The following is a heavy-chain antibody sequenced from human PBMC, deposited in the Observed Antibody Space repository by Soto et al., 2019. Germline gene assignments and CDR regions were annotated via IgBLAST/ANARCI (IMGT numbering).Heavy chain of an antibody. Sequence: EVQLVESGGGLVQPGGSLRLSCAASGFTVSSNYMSWVRQAPGKGLEWVSVIYSGGSTYYADSVKGRFTISRHNSKNNLYIQMNCLRAEDTAVYYCAKIAAAGTDAFDIWGQGTMVTVSS. V-gene: IGHV3-53*04. CDR1: GFTVSSNY. D-gene: IGHD6-13*01. CDR3: AKIAAAGTDAFDI. J-gene: IGHJ3*02. CDR2: IYSGGST.